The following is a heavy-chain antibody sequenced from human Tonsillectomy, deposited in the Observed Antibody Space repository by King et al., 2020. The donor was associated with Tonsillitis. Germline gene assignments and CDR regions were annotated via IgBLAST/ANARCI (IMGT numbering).Heavy chain of an antibody. CDR2: INPDSGDT. CDR1: GYTFTDYF. V-gene: IGHV1-2*04. CDR3: AGTQKSDAFDI. Sequence: QLVQSGAEVKKPGASVKVSCKPSGYTFTDYFIHWVRQAPGEGREYMGWINPDSGDTKYAQKFQDWVTMTRDTSISTAYMELRRLKSDDTAVYYCAGTQKSDAFDIWGQGTMVTVSS. J-gene: IGHJ3*02.